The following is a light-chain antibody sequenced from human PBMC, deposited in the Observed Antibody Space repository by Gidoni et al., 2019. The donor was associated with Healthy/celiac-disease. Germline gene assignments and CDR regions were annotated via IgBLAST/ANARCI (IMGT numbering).Light chain of an antibody. CDR2: EVS. CDR1: SSDVGSYNL. J-gene: IGLJ2*01. V-gene: IGLV2-23*02. CDR3: CSYAGSSTSVV. Sequence: SPGQSITISCTGTSSDVGSYNLVSWYQQHPGKAPKLMIYEVSKRPSGVSNRFSGSKSGNTASLTLSGLQAEDEADYYCCSYAGSSTSVVFGGGTKLTVL.